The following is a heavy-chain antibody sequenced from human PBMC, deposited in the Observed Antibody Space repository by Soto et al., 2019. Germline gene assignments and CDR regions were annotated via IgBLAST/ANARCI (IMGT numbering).Heavy chain of an antibody. V-gene: IGHV3-15*07. CDR1: GFTFSNAW. CDR2: IKSKTDGGTT. J-gene: IGHJ6*02. D-gene: IGHD3-3*01. CDR3: TTLNYDFWSGYYPYYGMDV. Sequence: EVQLVESGGGLVKPGGSLRLSCAASGFTFSNAWMNWVRQAPGKGLEWVGRIKSKTDGGTTDYAAPVKGRFTISRVDSKNTLYLQMNSLKTEDTAVYYCTTLNYDFWSGYYPYYGMDVWGQGTTVTVSS.